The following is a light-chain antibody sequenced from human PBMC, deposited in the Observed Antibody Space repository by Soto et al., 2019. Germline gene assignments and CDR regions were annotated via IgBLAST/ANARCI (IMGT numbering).Light chain of an antibody. V-gene: IGKV3-20*01. CDR2: DAS. J-gene: IGKJ4*01. CDR3: QQYGSTPLT. CDR1: QSVGNNY. Sequence: EIVLTQSPGTLSLSPGERATLSCRASQSVGNNYLAWYQQKPGQAPRFLIYDASSRATGIPDRFSGSGSGTDFILTISRLEPEDFAVYYCQQYGSTPLTFGGGTKV.